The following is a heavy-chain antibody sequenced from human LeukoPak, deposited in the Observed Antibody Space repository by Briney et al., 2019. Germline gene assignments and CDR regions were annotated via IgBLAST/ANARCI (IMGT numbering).Heavy chain of an antibody. CDR2: ISGSGGST. D-gene: IGHD1-26*01. CDR3: ARDGYSGSYYRLYYFFMDV. V-gene: IGHV3-23*01. J-gene: IGHJ6*03. CDR1: GFTFSSYA. Sequence: GGSLGLSCAASGFTFSSYAMSWVRQAPGKGLEWVSAISGSGGSTYYADSVKGRFTISRDNSKNTLYLQMNSLRGEDTAVYYCARDGYSGSYYRLYYFFMDVWGKGTTVTVSS.